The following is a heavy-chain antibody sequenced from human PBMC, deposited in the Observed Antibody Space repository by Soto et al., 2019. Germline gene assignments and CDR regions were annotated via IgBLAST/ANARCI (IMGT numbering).Heavy chain of an antibody. D-gene: IGHD1-1*01. J-gene: IGHJ3*02. CDR1: GYTFTGYY. V-gene: IGHV1-2*04. CDR2: INPNSGGT. Sequence: ASVKVSCKASGYTFTGYYMHWVRQAPGQGLGWMGWINPNSGGTNYAQKFQGWVTMTRDTSISTAYMELSRLRSDDTAVYYCARDRSLSGTTGTTNVFAFDIWGQGTMVT. CDR3: ARDRSLSGTTGTTNVFAFDI.